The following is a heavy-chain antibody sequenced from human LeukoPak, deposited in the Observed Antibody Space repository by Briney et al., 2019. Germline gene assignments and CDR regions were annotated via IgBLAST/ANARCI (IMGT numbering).Heavy chain of an antibody. Sequence: ASVKVSCKASGYTFTSYGISWVRQAPGQGLEWMGWISAYNGNTNYALKLQGRVTMTTDTSTSTAYMELRSLRSDDTAVYYCARDGHYGDHYYYYYYMDVWGKGTTVTVSS. J-gene: IGHJ6*03. V-gene: IGHV1-18*01. CDR2: ISAYNGNT. CDR3: ARDGHYGDHYYYYYYMDV. D-gene: IGHD4-17*01. CDR1: GYTFTSYG.